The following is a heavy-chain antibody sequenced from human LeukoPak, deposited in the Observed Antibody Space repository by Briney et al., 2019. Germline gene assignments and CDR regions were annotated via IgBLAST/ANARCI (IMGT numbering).Heavy chain of an antibody. Sequence: SETLSLTCTVSGGSVSSGSYYWSWIRQPPGKGLEWIGYIYYSGSTNYNPSLKSRVTISVDTSKNQFSLKLSSVTAADTAVYYCARDPLLKYCSGGSCFFDPWGQGTLVTVSS. CDR1: GGSVSSGSYY. D-gene: IGHD2-15*01. V-gene: IGHV4-61*01. CDR2: IYYSGST. J-gene: IGHJ5*02. CDR3: ARDPLLKYCSGGSCFFDP.